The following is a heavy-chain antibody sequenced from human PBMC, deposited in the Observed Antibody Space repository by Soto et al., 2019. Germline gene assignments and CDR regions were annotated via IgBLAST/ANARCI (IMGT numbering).Heavy chain of an antibody. CDR1: GFTLSGSA. Sequence: EVQLVESGGGLVQPGESLKLSCAASGFTLSGSAVHWVRQASGKGLEWVGRIRSKTHSYATEYIASVKGRFTMSRDDSNNTAYLQMNGLKTDYTAVYYCTRSGGSYSFGYWGQGTLVTVSS. J-gene: IGHJ4*02. V-gene: IGHV3-73*02. D-gene: IGHD1-26*01. CDR3: TRSGGSYSFGY. CDR2: IRSKTHSYAT.